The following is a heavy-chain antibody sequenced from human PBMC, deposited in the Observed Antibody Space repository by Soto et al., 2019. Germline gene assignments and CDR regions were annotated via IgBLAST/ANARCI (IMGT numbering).Heavy chain of an antibody. Sequence: GASLRLSCAPSGFTFSSYGMHWVRQAPGKGLEWVAVIWYDGSNKYYADSVKGRFTISRDNSKNTLYLQMNSLRAEDTAVYYCARDLERSGKHFACWPDYWGQGTLVTVSS. CDR3: ARDLERSGKHFACWPDY. J-gene: IGHJ4*02. CDR1: GFTFSSYG. CDR2: IWYDGSNK. V-gene: IGHV3-33*01. D-gene: IGHD1-1*01.